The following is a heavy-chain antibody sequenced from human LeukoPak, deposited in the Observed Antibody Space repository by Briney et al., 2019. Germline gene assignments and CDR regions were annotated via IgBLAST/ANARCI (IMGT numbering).Heavy chain of an antibody. CDR2: ISWNSGSI. D-gene: IGHD2-15*01. CDR1: GFIFDDYA. V-gene: IGHV3-9*03. J-gene: IGHJ4*02. Sequence: GRSLRLSCAASGFIFDDYAMHWVRQAPEKGLEWVSGISWNSGSIAYADSVKGRFTISRDNAKNSLYLQMNSLRAEDMPLYYCAKDVSLGYCSGGSCSAHFDYWGQGTLVTVSS. CDR3: AKDVSLGYCSGGSCSAHFDY.